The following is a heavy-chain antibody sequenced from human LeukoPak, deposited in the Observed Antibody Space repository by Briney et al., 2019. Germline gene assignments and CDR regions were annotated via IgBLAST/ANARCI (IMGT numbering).Heavy chain of an antibody. J-gene: IGHJ5*02. Sequence: ASVKVSCKASGGTFSSYAISWVRQAPGQGLEWMGGIIPIFGTANCAQKFQGRVTITTDESTSTAYMELSSLRSEDTAVYYCARVAAYSSSQEFDPWGQGTLVTVSS. V-gene: IGHV1-69*05. CDR3: ARVAAYSSSQEFDP. D-gene: IGHD6-6*01. CDR1: GGTFSSYA. CDR2: IIPIFGTA.